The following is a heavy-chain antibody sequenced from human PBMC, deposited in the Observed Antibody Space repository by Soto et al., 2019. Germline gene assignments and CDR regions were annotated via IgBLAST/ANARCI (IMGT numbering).Heavy chain of an antibody. CDR1: GGSISSYY. CDR2: IYYSGST. CDR3: ARDLRPYCSSTSCLNWFDP. D-gene: IGHD2-2*01. J-gene: IGHJ5*02. Sequence: SETLSLTCTVSGGSISSYYWSWIRQPPGKGLEWIGYIYYSGSTNYNPSLKSRVTISVDTSKNQFSLKLSSVTAADTAVYYCARDLRPYCSSTSCLNWFDPWGQGTLVTVSS. V-gene: IGHV4-59*01.